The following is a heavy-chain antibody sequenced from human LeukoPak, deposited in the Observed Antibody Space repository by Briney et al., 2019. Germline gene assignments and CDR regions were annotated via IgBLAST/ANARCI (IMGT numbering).Heavy chain of an antibody. V-gene: IGHV3-21*01. J-gene: IGHJ3*02. D-gene: IGHD5-12*01. Sequence: GRSLRLSCTASGFTFSNFSMNWVRQAPGKGLEWVSCVTSRSSFMYSADSVKGRFTTSRDNAKSSLYLQMNSLRAEDTAVYYCARSYSGYAFDAFDIWGRGTMVTVSS. CDR3: ARSYSGYAFDAFDI. CDR2: VTSRSSFM. CDR1: GFTFSNFS.